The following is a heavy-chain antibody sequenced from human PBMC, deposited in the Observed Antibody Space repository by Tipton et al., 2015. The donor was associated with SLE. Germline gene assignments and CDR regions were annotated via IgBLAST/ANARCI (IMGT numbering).Heavy chain of an antibody. J-gene: IGHJ4*02. CDR2: ISSSSSTI. V-gene: IGHV3-48*01. CDR1: GFTFSSYS. D-gene: IGHD6-19*01. CDR3: ATVAGTGDYFDY. Sequence: SLRLSCAASGFTFSSYSMNWVRQAPGKGLEWVSYISSSSSTIYYADSVKGRFTISRDNSKNTLYMQMNSLRAEDTAVYYCATVAGTGDYFDYWGQGTLVTVSS.